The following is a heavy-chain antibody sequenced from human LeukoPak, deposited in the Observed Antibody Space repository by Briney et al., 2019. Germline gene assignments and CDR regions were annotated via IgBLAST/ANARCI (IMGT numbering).Heavy chain of an antibody. Sequence: KGXXXXSAISGSGGSTYYADSVKGRFTISRDNSKNTLYLQMNSLRAEDTAVYYCAKDIASFITIFDYWGQGTLVTVSS. D-gene: IGHD3-3*01. CDR3: AKDIASFITIFDY. J-gene: IGHJ4*02. CDR2: ISGSGGST. V-gene: IGHV3-23*01.